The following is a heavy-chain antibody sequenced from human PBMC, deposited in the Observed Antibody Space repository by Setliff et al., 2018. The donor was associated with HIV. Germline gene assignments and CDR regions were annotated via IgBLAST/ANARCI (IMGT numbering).Heavy chain of an antibody. CDR2: IIPMFGTL. J-gene: IGHJ3*02. CDR1: GGTFSSYA. Sequence: SVKVSCKAAGGTFSSYAINWVRQAPGQGLQWMGGIIPMFGTLNFAQKFQGRVTISTDDSTSTAYMELNSLRSEDTAVYYCARGHSHGYGYSGSYGPFDIWGQGTMVTVSS. CDR3: ARGHSHGYGYSGSYGPFDI. D-gene: IGHD1-26*01. V-gene: IGHV1-69*05.